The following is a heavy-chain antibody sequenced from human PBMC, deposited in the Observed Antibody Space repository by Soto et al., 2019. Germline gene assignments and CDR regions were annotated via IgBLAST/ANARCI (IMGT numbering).Heavy chain of an antibody. V-gene: IGHV1-58*01. Sequence: ASVKVSCKASGFTFTSSAFQWVRQTRGQRLEWIGWIAVGSGYTNYAQRFQDRVTLTRDMSTATTYMELSRLTSEGTAIYYCAADATAWQQMVPSDYWGQGXLVTVSS. CDR1: GFTFTSSA. D-gene: IGHD2-8*01. CDR3: AADATAWQQMVPSDY. J-gene: IGHJ4*02. CDR2: IAVGSGYT.